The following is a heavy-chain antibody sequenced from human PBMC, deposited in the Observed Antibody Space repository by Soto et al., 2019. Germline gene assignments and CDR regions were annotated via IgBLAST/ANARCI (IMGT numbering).Heavy chain of an antibody. CDR1: GFSLSTSGVG. J-gene: IGHJ5*02. Sequence: QITLKESGPTLVKPTQTLTLTCTFSGFSLSTSGVGVGWIRQPPGKALEWLALIYCYDDKRYSPSMKSWLTIPETTSTTQMILTMTNMDPVDTPTHYCAHRLPYYYGTGSSAHNWLDTWGQGTLVTVSS. CDR3: AHRLPYYYGTGSSAHNWLDT. V-gene: IGHV2-5*01. D-gene: IGHD3-10*01. CDR2: IYCYDDK.